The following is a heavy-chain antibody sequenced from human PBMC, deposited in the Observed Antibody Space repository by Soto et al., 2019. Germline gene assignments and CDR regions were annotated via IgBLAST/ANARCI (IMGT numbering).Heavy chain of an antibody. CDR3: TRDTVAGITGIDY. V-gene: IGHV3-23*01. CDR1: GFNVGAFA. CDR2: ISVSDAFI. D-gene: IGHD1-20*01. J-gene: IGHJ4*02. Sequence: PGGSLRLSCAASGFNVGAFAVNWVRQAPGKGLEWVSGISVSDAFIYYADSVRGRFSISRDASENILYLQMNSLRVDDTVLYYCTRDTVAGITGIDYWGPGTLVTVSS.